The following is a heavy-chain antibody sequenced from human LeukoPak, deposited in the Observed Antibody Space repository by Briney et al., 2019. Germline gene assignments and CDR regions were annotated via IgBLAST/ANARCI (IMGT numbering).Heavy chain of an antibody. CDR1: GFTFSSYA. J-gene: IGHJ4*02. D-gene: IGHD2-2*01. V-gene: IGHV3-23*01. CDR3: AKAHEVVQAAMLDY. Sequence: GGSLRLSCAASGFTFSSYAMSWVRQAPGKGLEWVSAISGSGGSTYYADSVKGRFTISRDNSKNTLYLQMNSLRAEDTAVYYCAKAHEVVQAAMLDYWGQGTLVTVSS. CDR2: ISGSGGST.